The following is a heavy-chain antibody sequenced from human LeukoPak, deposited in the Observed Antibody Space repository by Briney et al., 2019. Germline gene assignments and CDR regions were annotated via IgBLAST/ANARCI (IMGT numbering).Heavy chain of an antibody. Sequence: GVSLRLSCATSGFSFSNAWMNWVRQAPGKGLEWVSVIYSGGSTYYADSVKGRFTISRDNSKNTLYLQMNSLRAEDTAVYYCARDYTNWGQGTLVTVSS. CDR3: ARDYTN. CDR1: GFSFSNAW. J-gene: IGHJ4*02. CDR2: IYSGGST. V-gene: IGHV3-53*01.